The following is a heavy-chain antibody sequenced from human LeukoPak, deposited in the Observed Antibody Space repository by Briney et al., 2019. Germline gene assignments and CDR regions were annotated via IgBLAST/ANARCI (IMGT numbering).Heavy chain of an antibody. D-gene: IGHD1-26*01. CDR2: INHSGST. CDR1: GGSFSGYY. Sequence: SETLSLTCAVYGGSFSGYYWSWIRQPPGKGPEWIGEINHSGSTSYNPSLKSRVTISVDTSKNQFSLKLNSVTAAATAMYYCARLFHPALSGNYPFDYWGQGTLVTVSS. V-gene: IGHV4-34*01. J-gene: IGHJ4*02. CDR3: ARLFHPALSGNYPFDY.